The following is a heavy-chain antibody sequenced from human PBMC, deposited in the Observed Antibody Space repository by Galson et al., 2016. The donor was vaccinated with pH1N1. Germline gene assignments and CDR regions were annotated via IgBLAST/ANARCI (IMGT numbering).Heavy chain of an antibody. D-gene: IGHD3-16*01. J-gene: IGHJ4*02. V-gene: IGHV3-7*01. CDR1: GLTFSNYW. Sequence: SLRLSCAASGLTFSNYWMSWVRQAPGKGLEWVANIKQDGSERYYVGSVKGRFTISRDNAKNSLYLQMNSLRAEETAVYYCTSHVNTLGGAWGQGTQVTVSS. CDR2: IKQDGSER. CDR3: TSHVNTLGGA.